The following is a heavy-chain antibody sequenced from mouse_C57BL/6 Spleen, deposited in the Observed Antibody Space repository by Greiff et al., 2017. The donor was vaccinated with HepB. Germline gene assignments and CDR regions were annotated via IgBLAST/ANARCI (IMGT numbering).Heavy chain of an antibody. V-gene: IGHV5-6*02. D-gene: IGHD4-1*01. J-gene: IGHJ2*01. CDR1: GFTFSSYG. CDR3: ARRNWDQYYFDY. Sequence: EVKVVESGGDLVKPGGSLKLSCAASGFTFSSYGMSWVRQTPDKRLEWVATISSGGSYTYYPDSVKGRFTISRDNAKNTLYLQMSSLKSEDTAMYYCARRNWDQYYFDYWGQGTTLTVSS. CDR2: ISSGGSYT.